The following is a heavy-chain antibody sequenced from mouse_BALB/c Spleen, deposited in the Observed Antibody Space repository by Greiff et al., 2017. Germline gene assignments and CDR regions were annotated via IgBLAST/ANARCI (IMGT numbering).Heavy chain of an antibody. CDR3: ARGGYDLYYAMDY. CDR1: GYSITSDYA. Sequence: EVQLQQSGPGLVKPSQSLSLTCTVTGYSITSDYAWNWIRQFPGNKLEWMGYISYSGSTSYNPSLKSRISITRDTSKNQFFLQLNSVTTEDTATYYCARGGYDLYYAMDYWGQGTSVTVSS. CDR2: ISYSGST. D-gene: IGHD2-2*01. J-gene: IGHJ4*01. V-gene: IGHV3-2*02.